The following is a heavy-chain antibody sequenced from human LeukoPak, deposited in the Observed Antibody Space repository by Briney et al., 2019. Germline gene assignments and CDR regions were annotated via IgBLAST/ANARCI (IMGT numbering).Heavy chain of an antibody. CDR3: ARGHCTSGSCSRWFDP. CDR2: VYNSGST. Sequence: SETLSLTCTVSGASISSGSYSWSWIRQPAGKGLEWIGRVYNSGSTNYNPSLKSRVTISVDTSKNQFSLKLSSVTAADTAVYYCARGHCTSGSCSRWFDPWGQGTLVTVSS. J-gene: IGHJ5*02. D-gene: IGHD2-15*01. CDR1: GASISSGSYS. V-gene: IGHV4-61*02.